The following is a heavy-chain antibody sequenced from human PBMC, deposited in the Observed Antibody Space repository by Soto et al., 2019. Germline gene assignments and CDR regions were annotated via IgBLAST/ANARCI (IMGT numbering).Heavy chain of an antibody. V-gene: IGHV3-11*06. CDR1: GFTFSDYY. Sequence: GGSLRLSCAASGFTFSDYYMSWIRQAPGKGLEWVSYISSSSSYTNYADSVKGRFTISRDNAKNSLYLQMNSLRAEDTAVYYCARANRYCSGGSCYPGAFDIWGQGTMVTVSS. D-gene: IGHD2-15*01. CDR3: ARANRYCSGGSCYPGAFDI. J-gene: IGHJ3*02. CDR2: ISSSSSYT.